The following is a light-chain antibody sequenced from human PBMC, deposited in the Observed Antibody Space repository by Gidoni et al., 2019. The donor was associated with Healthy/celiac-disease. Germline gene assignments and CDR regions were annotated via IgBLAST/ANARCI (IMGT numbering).Light chain of an antibody. J-gene: IGLJ2*01. Sequence: QSVLTKPRSASGTHGQRVTISCSGSSSNIGSNTVNWYQQPPGTAPKLLIYRTNQRPSVVPAPFSGSQSGTSASLAISVLQSEDEADYYCAAWDDSLNGVVFGGGTKLTVL. V-gene: IGLV1-44*01. CDR2: RTN. CDR3: AAWDDSLNGVV. CDR1: SSNIGSNT.